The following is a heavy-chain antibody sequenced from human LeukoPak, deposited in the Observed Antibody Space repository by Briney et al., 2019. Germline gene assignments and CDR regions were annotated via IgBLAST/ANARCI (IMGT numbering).Heavy chain of an antibody. CDR3: ARGLARDYGDYGYWFDP. CDR1: GGSFSGYY. Sequence: SETLSLTCAVYGGSFSGYYWSWIRQPPGKGLEWIGEINHSGSTNYNPSLKSRVTISVDTSKNQFSLKLSPVTAADTAVYYCARGLARDYGDYGYWFDPWGQGTLVTVSS. D-gene: IGHD4-17*01. CDR2: INHSGST. J-gene: IGHJ5*02. V-gene: IGHV4-34*01.